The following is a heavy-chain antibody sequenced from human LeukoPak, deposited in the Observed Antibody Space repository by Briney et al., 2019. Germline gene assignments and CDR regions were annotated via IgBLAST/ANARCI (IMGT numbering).Heavy chain of an antibody. CDR1: GFTFSSYW. V-gene: IGHV3-7*01. J-gene: IGHJ4*02. CDR3: ARWGTSWSEFDY. Sequence: GGSLRLSCAASGFTFSSYWMTWVRQPPGKGLEWVANIKKDGSDKYYVDSVKGRFTISRDNAENSLFLQMNSLRAEDTAVYYCARWGTSWSEFDYWGQGTLVTVSS. CDR2: IKKDGSDK. D-gene: IGHD2-2*01.